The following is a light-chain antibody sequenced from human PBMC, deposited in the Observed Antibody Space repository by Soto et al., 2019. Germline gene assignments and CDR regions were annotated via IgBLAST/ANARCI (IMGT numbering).Light chain of an antibody. CDR3: QHYNNWPPYS. V-gene: IGKV3-15*01. Sequence: ETVMTQSPDTLSVSPGESATLSCRASQDVSTNLAWFHQKPGQTPRLVLYGASKRATGIPARFSGSGSVRHFTLTISSLQSEDFGVYYCQHYNNWPPYSFGQGTKVEIK. CDR2: GAS. CDR1: QDVSTN. J-gene: IGKJ2*03.